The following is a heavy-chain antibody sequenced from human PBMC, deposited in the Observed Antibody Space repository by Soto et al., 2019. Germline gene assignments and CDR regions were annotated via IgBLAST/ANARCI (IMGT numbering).Heavy chain of an antibody. CDR2: IYYSGGT. J-gene: IGHJ4*02. D-gene: IGHD3-22*01. CDR3: ARHYSYDSNYLDY. CDR1: GGSISSGDYY. Sequence: SETLSLTCTVSGGSISSGDYYWSWIRQPPGKGLEWIGYIYYSGGTYYNPSLKSRVTISVDTSKNQFSLKLSSVTAADTAVYYCARHYSYDSNYLDYWGQGALVTVSS. V-gene: IGHV4-30-4*01.